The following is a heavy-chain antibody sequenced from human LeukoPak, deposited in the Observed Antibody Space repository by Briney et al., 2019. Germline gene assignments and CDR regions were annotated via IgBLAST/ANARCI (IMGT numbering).Heavy chain of an antibody. V-gene: IGHV3-23*01. D-gene: IGHD3-22*01. J-gene: IGHJ4*02. CDR1: GFTFRNYA. CDR2: ISSGGGNT. CDR3: AKDPYYDSSGYYQY. Sequence: GGSLRLSCAASGFTFRNYAMTWVRQAPGKGLEWVSAISSGGGNTYDADSVKGRFTISRDSSKNTLYLQMNSLRAEDTAVYYCAKDPYYDSSGYYQYWGQGTLVTVSS.